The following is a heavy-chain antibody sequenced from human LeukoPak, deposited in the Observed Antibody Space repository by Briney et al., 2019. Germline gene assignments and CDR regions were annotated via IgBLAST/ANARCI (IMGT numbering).Heavy chain of an antibody. D-gene: IGHD1-26*01. Sequence: ASVKVSCKASGYTFTSYGINWVRQATGQGLEWMGWMNPNSGNTGYAQKFQGRVTMTRNTSISTAYMELSSLRSEDTAVYYCARGPQWEYYFDYWGQGTLVTVSS. CDR2: MNPNSGNT. CDR3: ARGPQWEYYFDY. CDR1: GYTFTSYG. V-gene: IGHV1-8*01. J-gene: IGHJ4*02.